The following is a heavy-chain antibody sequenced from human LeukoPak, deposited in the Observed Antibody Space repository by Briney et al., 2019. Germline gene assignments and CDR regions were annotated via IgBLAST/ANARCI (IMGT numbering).Heavy chain of an antibody. V-gene: IGHV1-18*01. CDR2: ISGYNGNT. J-gene: IGHJ6*03. D-gene: IGHD2-15*01. CDR3: ARAGYCSGGSCYNYYMDV. CDR1: GYTFTSYG. Sequence: ASVKVSCKASGYTFTSYGISWVRQAPGQGLEWMGWISGYNGNTNYAQKFQGRVTMTRDTSTSTAYMELRSLRSDDTAVYYCARAGYCSGGSCYNYYMDVWGKGTTVTISS.